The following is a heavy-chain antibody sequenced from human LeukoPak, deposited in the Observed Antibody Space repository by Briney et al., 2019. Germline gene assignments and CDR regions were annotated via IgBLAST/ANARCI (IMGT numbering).Heavy chain of an antibody. CDR2: TYYSGST. CDR3: ARGLKFYDILTAYYTFPYFDY. D-gene: IGHD3-9*01. CDR1: GGSLSSYY. Sequence: SETLSLTCTVSGGSLSSYYWTWIRQPPGKGLEWIGYTYYSGSTNYNPSLKSRVTISVDTSKNQFSLKLSSVTVADTAVYYCARGLKFYDILTAYYTFPYFDYWGQGALVTVSS. V-gene: IGHV4-59*01. J-gene: IGHJ4*02.